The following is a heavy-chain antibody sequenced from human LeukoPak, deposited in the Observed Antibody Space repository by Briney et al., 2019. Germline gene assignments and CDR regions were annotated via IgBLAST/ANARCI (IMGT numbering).Heavy chain of an antibody. V-gene: IGHV1-18*01. Sequence: ASVNVSCTASGYTFTSYGFSWVRQAPGQGLEWMGWIGAYNGNTNYAQKLQGRVTMTTDTSTSTAYMELRSLRSDDTAVYYCARVTVITMVRGVIKGFDYWGQGTLVTVSS. CDR2: IGAYNGNT. CDR1: GYTFTSYG. CDR3: ARVTVITMVRGVIKGFDY. J-gene: IGHJ4*02. D-gene: IGHD3-10*01.